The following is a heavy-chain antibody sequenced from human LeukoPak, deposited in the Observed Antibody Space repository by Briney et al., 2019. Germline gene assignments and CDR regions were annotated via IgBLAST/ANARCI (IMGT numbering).Heavy chain of an antibody. CDR1: GYTFTGYY. Sequence: ASVTVSCKASGYTFTGYYMHWVRQAPGQGLEGMGWINPNSGGTNYAQKFQGRVTMTRDTSISTAYMDLSRLRSDDTAVYYCARGNKGGITMIVEGGAFDIWGQGTMVTVSS. J-gene: IGHJ3*02. CDR2: INPNSGGT. V-gene: IGHV1-2*02. CDR3: ARGNKGGITMIVEGGAFDI. D-gene: IGHD3-22*01.